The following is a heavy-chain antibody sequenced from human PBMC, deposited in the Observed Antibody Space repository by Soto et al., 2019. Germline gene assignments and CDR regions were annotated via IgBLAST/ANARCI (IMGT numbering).Heavy chain of an antibody. D-gene: IGHD1-26*01. V-gene: IGHV1-3*01. CDR2: INAGNGNT. J-gene: IGHJ2*01. Sequence: QVQLVQSGAEVKKPGASVKVSCKASGYTFTSYAMHWVRQAPGQRLEWMGWINAGNGNTKYSQKFQGRVTITRDTSARTADMKLSSLRSEDTAVYYCARGGSLYWYFDRWGRGTLVTVSS. CDR3: ARGGSLYWYFDR. CDR1: GYTFTSYA.